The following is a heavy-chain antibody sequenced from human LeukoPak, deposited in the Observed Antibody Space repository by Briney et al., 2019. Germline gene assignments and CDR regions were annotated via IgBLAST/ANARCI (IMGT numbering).Heavy chain of an antibody. J-gene: IGHJ4*02. CDR1: GYSISSGYY. D-gene: IGHD6-13*01. Sequence: SETLSLTCTVPGYSISSGYYWGWIRQPPGKGLEWIGSIYHSGSTYYNPSLKSRVTISVDTSKNQFSLKLSSVTAADTAVYYCARVAAASQTTFDYWGQGTLVTVSS. CDR2: IYHSGST. CDR3: ARVAAASQTTFDY. V-gene: IGHV4-38-2*02.